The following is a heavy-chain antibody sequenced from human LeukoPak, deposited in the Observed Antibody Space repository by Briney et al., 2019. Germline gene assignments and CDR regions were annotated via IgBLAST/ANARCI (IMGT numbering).Heavy chain of an antibody. V-gene: IGHV5-51*01. CDR3: TRRVYGGLPRGSWFDP. CDR1: GYDFSNYW. Sequence: GASLKISCQTSGYDFSNYWIAWVRQLPGRGLEWVGSIYPYDSQTTYSPSFQGQVTISADKSNRSACLQWGRLKASDTAIYFCTRRVYGGLPRGSWFDPWGQGTLVTVSS. J-gene: IGHJ5*02. D-gene: IGHD3-16*01. CDR2: IYPYDSQT.